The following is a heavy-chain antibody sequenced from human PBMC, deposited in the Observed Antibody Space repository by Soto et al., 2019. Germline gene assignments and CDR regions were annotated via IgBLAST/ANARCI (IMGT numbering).Heavy chain of an antibody. D-gene: IGHD5-18*01. CDR3: ARDIFGGYSYGYMGY. CDR2: ISSSSSYI. J-gene: IGHJ4*02. CDR1: GFTFSSYS. Sequence: GGSLRLSCAASGFTFSSYSMNWVRQAPGKGLEWVSSISSSSSYIYYADSVKGRFTISRDNAKNSLYLQMNSLRAEDTAVYYCARDIFGGYSYGYMGYWGQGTLVTVSS. V-gene: IGHV3-21*01.